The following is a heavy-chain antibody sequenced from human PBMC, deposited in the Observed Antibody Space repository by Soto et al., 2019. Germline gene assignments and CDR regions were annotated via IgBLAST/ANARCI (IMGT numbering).Heavy chain of an antibody. CDR2: IIPMLGKT. J-gene: IGHJ6*02. CDR3: ARGAHHYYGMDV. V-gene: IGHV1-69*13. D-gene: IGHD3-16*01. Sequence: SVKVSCKASGYTFTSYYMHWVRQAPGQGLEWMGGIIPMLGKTNYAQKFQGRVTITANESTSTAYMDLSSLRSDDTAVYYCARGAHHYYGMDVWGQGTTVTVSS. CDR1: GYTFTSYY.